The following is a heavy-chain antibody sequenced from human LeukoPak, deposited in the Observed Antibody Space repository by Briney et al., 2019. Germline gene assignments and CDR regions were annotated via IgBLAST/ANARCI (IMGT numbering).Heavy chain of an antibody. V-gene: IGHV3-23*01. D-gene: IGHD3-3*01. CDR2: ISGSGGST. J-gene: IGHJ5*02. CDR1: GFTFSSYA. CDR3: ARVRASTTIFGVVRGNWFDP. Sequence: GGSLRLSCAASGFTFSSYAMSWVRQAPGKGLEWVSAISGSGGSTYYADSVKGRFTISRDNSKNTLYLQMNSLRAEDTAVYYCARVRASTTIFGVVRGNWFDPWGQGTLVTVSS.